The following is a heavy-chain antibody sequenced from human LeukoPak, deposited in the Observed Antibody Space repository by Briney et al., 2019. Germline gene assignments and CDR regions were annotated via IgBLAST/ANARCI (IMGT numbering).Heavy chain of an antibody. J-gene: IGHJ4*02. CDR3: AASSGVTLGRF. V-gene: IGHV4-34*01. CDR1: GGSFSGYY. CDR2: INHSGST. Sequence: SETLSLTCAVYGGSFSGYYWSWIRQPPGKGLEWIGEINHSGSTSYNPSLKSRVTISVDTSKNQFSLKLSSVTAADTAVYYCAASSGVTLGRFWGQGTLVTVSS. D-gene: IGHD3-16*01.